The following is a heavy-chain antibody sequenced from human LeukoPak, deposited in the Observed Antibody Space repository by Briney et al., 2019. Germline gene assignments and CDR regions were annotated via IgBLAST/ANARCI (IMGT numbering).Heavy chain of an antibody. CDR2: IWYDGSNK. D-gene: IGHD3-22*01. V-gene: IGHV3-33*06. Sequence: GGSLRLSCAASGFTFSSYGMHWVRQAPGKGLEWVAVIWYDGSNKYYADCVKGRFTISRDNSKNTLYLQMNSLRAEDTAVYYCAKNPRSYDSSGYYYPDPWGQGTLVTVSS. CDR3: AKNPRSYDSSGYYYPDP. J-gene: IGHJ5*02. CDR1: GFTFSSYG.